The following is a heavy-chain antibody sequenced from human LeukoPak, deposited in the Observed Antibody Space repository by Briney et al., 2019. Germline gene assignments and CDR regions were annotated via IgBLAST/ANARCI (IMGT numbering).Heavy chain of an antibody. CDR2: ISSSSSYI. Sequence: GGSLRLSCAASGFTFSSYSMNWVRQAPGKGLEWVSSISSSSSYIYYADSVKGRFTISRDNAKNSLYLQMNSLRAEDTAVYYCARKPDSSGYYFDWDRTPNFDYWGQGTLVTVSS. J-gene: IGHJ4*02. V-gene: IGHV3-21*01. CDR3: ARKPDSSGYYFDWDRTPNFDY. D-gene: IGHD3-22*01. CDR1: GFTFSSYS.